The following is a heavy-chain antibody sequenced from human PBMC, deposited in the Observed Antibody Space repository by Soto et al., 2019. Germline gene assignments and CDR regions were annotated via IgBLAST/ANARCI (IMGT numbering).Heavy chain of an antibody. CDR3: ARDSGSRPSNYYFDY. J-gene: IGHJ4*02. V-gene: IGHV1-3*01. D-gene: IGHD3-10*01. CDR2: INAGNGNT. Sequence: AASVKVSCKASGYTFTSYAMHWLRQAPGQRLEWMGWINAGNGNTKYSQKFQGRVTITRDTSASTAYMELSSLRSEDTAVYYCARDSGSRPSNYYFDYWGQGTLVTVSS. CDR1: GYTFTSYA.